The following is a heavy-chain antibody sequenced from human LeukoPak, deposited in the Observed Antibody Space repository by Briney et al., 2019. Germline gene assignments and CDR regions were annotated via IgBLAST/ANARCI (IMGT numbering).Heavy chain of an antibody. CDR3: ATVGLYYYDSSGYYQFDY. J-gene: IGHJ4*02. CDR1: GYTLTELS. CDR2: FGPEDGET. D-gene: IGHD3-22*01. Sequence: ASVKVSCKVSGYTLTELSMHWVRQAPGKGLEWMGGFGPEDGETIYAQKFQGRVTMTEDTSTDTAYMELSSLRSGDTAVYYCATVGLYYYDSSGYYQFDYWGQGTLVTVSS. V-gene: IGHV1-24*01.